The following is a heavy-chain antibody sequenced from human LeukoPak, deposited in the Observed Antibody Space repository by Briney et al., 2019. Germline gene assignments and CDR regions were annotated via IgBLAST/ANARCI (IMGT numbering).Heavy chain of an antibody. CDR2: IIPIFGTA. D-gene: IGHD2-15*01. CDR3: ARTSRYCSGGSCYSH. J-gene: IGHJ4*02. Sequence: SVKVSCKASGGTFSSYAISWVRQAPGQGLEWMGGIIPIFGTANYAQKFQGRVTITADESTSTAYMELSSLRSEDTAVYYCARTSRYCSGGSCYSHWGQGTLVTVSS. CDR1: GGTFSSYA. V-gene: IGHV1-69*13.